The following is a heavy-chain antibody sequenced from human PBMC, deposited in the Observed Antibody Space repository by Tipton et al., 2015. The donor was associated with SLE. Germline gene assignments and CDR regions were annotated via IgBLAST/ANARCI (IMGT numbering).Heavy chain of an antibody. CDR3: AGRGRKDGDKPFRSFDL. CDR2: TNHSGTT. CDR1: GGSLSGFY. D-gene: IGHD3-16*01. J-gene: IGHJ2*01. V-gene: IGHV4-34*01. Sequence: TLSLTCDVSGGSLSGFYWNWIHQSPGKGLEWIGETNHSGTTNYNPSLKSRVVISVDTSKTQFSLKLTSATAADTAVYYCAGRGRKDGDKPFRSFDLWGRGTLVTVSS.